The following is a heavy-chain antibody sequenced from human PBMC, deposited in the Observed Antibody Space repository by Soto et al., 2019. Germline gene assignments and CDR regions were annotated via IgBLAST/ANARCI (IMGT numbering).Heavy chain of an antibody. V-gene: IGHV4-59*01. D-gene: IGHD1-26*01. CDR1: GGSISSYY. CDR2: IYYSGST. J-gene: IGHJ4*02. CDR3: ARWDFKGASVLDY. Sequence: SETLSLTCTVSGGSISSYYWSWIRQPPGKGLEWIGYIYYSGSTNYNPSLKSRVTISVDTSKNQFSLKLSSVTAADTAVYYCARWDFKGASVLDYWGQGMPVTVSA.